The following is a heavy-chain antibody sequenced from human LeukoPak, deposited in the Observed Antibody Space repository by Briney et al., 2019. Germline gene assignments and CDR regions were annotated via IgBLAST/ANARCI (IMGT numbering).Heavy chain of an antibody. V-gene: IGHV3-30*18. CDR1: GFTFNNYG. Sequence: GGYLRCYSAASGFTFNNYGMLWLPQAPGNGLEWVAVISFDGSNKYYADSVKGRFTISRDNSKNTLYLQMNSLRPEDTAVYYCAKEDNWPIENWSQGTLVTVSS. D-gene: IGHD1-20*01. J-gene: IGHJ4*02. CDR3: AKEDNWPIEN. CDR2: ISFDGSNK.